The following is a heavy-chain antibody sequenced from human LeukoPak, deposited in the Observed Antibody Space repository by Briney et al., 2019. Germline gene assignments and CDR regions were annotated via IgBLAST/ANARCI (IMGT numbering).Heavy chain of an antibody. D-gene: IGHD2-2*02. CDR2: INHSGST. CDR3: ARPPHCSSTSCYRAWFDP. V-gene: IGHV4-34*01. CDR1: GGSFSGYY. Sequence: PSETLSLTCAVYGGSFSGYYWSWIRQPPGKGLEWIGEINHSGSTNYNPSLKSRVTISVDTSKNQFSLKLSSVTAADTAVYYCARPPHCSSTSCYRAWFDPWGQGTLVTVSS. J-gene: IGHJ5*02.